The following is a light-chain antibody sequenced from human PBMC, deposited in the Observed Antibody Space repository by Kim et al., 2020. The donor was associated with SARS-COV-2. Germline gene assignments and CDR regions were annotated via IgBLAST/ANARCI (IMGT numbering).Light chain of an antibody. V-gene: IGLV3-19*01. CDR1: SLRSYY. Sequence: SSELTQDPVVSVALGQTVRITCQGDSLRSYYATWYQQKPRQAPVLVIYGRNNRPSGIPDRFSGSASGNTASLTISGTQAEDEADFYCQSRDSGGEVVFGGGTKLTV. CDR3: QSRDSGGEVV. CDR2: GRN. J-gene: IGLJ2*01.